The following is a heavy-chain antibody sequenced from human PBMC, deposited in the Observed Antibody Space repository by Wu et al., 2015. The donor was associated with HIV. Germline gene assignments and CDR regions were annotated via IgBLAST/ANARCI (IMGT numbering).Heavy chain of an antibody. J-gene: IGHJ4*02. CDR2: IIPIFGTA. CDR3: ARDNRPENQLIQGYYFDY. D-gene: IGHD1-14*01. V-gene: IGHV1-69*13. CDR1: GGTFSSYA. Sequence: QVQLVQSGAEVKKPGSSVKVSCKASGGTFSSYAISWVRQAPGQGLEWMGRIIPIFGTANYAQKFQGRVTITADESTSTAYMELSSLRSEDTAVYYCARDNRPENQLIQGYYFDYWGQGTLVTVSS.